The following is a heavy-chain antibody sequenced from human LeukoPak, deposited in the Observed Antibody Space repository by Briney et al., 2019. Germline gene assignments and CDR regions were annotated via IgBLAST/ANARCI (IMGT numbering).Heavy chain of an antibody. J-gene: IGHJ4*02. V-gene: IGHV3-66*01. CDR1: GFTVSSNY. CDR3: ARAGRGYSSGWYFDY. Sequence: PGGSLRLSCAAPGFTVSSNYMSWVRQAPGKGLEWVSVIYSGGSTYYADSVKGRFTISRDNSKNTLYLQMNSLRAEDTAVYYCARAGRGYSSGWYFDYWGQGTLVTVSS. CDR2: IYSGGST. D-gene: IGHD6-19*01.